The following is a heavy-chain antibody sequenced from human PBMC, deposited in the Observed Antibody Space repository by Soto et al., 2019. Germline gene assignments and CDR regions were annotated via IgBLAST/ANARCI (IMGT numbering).Heavy chain of an antibody. CDR3: AKDILWFGELPFAAFDI. CDR1: GSTLTRAY. Sequence: ASVPGSCKASGSTLTRAYMHWVRQATGQGLEWMGIINPSGGTTTYAQKFQGRVTVTRDTSTSTVYMELSSLKSEDTALYYCAKDILWFGELPFAAFDIWGQGTMVTVS. D-gene: IGHD3-10*01. CDR2: INPSGGTT. J-gene: IGHJ3*02. V-gene: IGHV1-46*01.